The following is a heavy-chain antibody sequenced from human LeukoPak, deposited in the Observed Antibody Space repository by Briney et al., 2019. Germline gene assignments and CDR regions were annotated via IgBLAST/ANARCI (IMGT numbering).Heavy chain of an antibody. CDR1: GFTFSSYW. Sequence: PGGSLRLSCAASGFTFSSYWMSWVRQAPGKGLEWVANIKQDGSEKYYVDSVKGRFTISRDNAKNSLYLQMNSLRAEDTAVYYCARHHRRQYHLFDYWGQGTLVTVSS. D-gene: IGHD2-2*01. J-gene: IGHJ4*02. V-gene: IGHV3-7*01. CDR2: IKQDGSEK. CDR3: ARHHRRQYHLFDY.